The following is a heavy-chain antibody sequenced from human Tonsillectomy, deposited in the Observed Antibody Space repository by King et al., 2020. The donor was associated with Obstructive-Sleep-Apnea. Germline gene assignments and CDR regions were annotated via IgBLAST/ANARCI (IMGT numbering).Heavy chain of an antibody. J-gene: IGHJ2*01. V-gene: IGHV3-30*14. Sequence: VQLVESGGGVVQPGRSLRLSCAASGFTFSDYVMHWVRQAPGKGLQWVAVTSYDGTNQHYTDSVKGRFSISRDNSKNTQYLQMNRLRPEDTAVYYYGRGGRPLNWDFDLWGRGTLVTVSS. CDR1: GFTFSDYV. CDR3: GRGGRPLNWDFDL. CDR2: TSYDGTNQ.